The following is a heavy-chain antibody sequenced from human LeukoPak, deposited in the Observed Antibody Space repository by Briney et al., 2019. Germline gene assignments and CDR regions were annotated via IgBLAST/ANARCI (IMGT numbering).Heavy chain of an antibody. J-gene: IGHJ5*01. CDR3: ARMDLDGGDSIGFDS. D-gene: IGHD2-21*02. Sequence: ASVKVSCKASGYTFTGYFMHWVRQAPGQGLEWMGWINPNIGDASYAKKFQGRVTMTRDRSRNTAYMELSRLTSDDTAVYSCARMDLDGGDSIGFDSWGQGTLVTVSS. V-gene: IGHV1-2*02. CDR2: INPNIGDA. CDR1: GYTFTGYF.